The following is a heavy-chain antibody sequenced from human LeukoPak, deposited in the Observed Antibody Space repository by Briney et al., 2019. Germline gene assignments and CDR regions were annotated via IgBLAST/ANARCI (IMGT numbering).Heavy chain of an antibody. V-gene: IGHV3-48*01. CDR2: VSGSGSTV. CDR1: GFTFRSYA. CDR3: VRQFAS. J-gene: IGHJ4*02. Sequence: GGSLRLSCAASGFTFRSYAMSWIRQAPGKGLEWVAYVSGSGSTVYYADSVKGRFTVSRDNGKSSLYLQMNSLRVEDTALYYCVRQFASWGQGTLVTVSS.